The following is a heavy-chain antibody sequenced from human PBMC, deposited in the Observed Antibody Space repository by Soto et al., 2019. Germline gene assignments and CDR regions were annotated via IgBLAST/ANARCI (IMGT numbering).Heavy chain of an antibody. J-gene: IGHJ6*01. V-gene: IGHV1-2*02. Sequence: ASVKVSCKASGYTFTDYYIHWVRQAPGQVLEWMVWINPNSGGTNYAQKFQGRVTMTRDTSISTAYMELNRLRSDDTAVYYCARDPSPPSVWPGMEFWGQGTTVTVSS. CDR3: ARDPSPPSVWPGMEF. CDR2: INPNSGGT. CDR1: GYTFTDYY. D-gene: IGHD6-19*01.